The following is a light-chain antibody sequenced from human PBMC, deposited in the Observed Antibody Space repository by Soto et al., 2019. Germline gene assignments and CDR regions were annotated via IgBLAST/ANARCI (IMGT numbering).Light chain of an antibody. CDR3: QQRSNWPPIT. V-gene: IGKV3-11*01. J-gene: IGKJ5*01. CDR2: DAS. Sequence: EIVLTQSPATLSLSPGERATLSCRASQSVSIYLAWYQQKPGQAHRLLIYDASNRATGIPARFSGSGSGTDFTLTISSLEPEDFAVYYCQQRSNWPPITFGQGTRREIK. CDR1: QSVSIY.